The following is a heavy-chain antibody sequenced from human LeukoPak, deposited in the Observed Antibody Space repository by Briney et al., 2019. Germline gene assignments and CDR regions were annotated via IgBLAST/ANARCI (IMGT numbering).Heavy chain of an antibody. CDR3: AKDRTDSSGLMYYFDY. CDR1: GGSISSSSYY. D-gene: IGHD3-22*01. CDR2: IYYSGNT. J-gene: IGHJ4*02. Sequence: PSETLSLTCTVSGGSISSSSYYWGWIRQPPGKGLEWIGSIYYSGNTYYNPSLKSRVTISVDTSKNQFSLKLSSVTAADTAVYYCAKDRTDSSGLMYYFDYWGQGTLVTVSS. V-gene: IGHV4-39*02.